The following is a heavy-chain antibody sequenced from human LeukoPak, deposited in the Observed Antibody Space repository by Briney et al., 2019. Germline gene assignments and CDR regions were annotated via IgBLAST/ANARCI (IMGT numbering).Heavy chain of an antibody. CDR3: ARDPPSWLVRERRFDY. CDR1: GGTFSSYA. CDR2: IIPILGIA. V-gene: IGHV1-69*04. J-gene: IGHJ4*02. D-gene: IGHD6-19*01. Sequence: PGSSVKVSCKASGGTFSSYAISWVRQAPGQGLEWMGRIIPILGIANYAQKFQGRVTITADKSTGTAYMELSGLRSEDTAVYYCARDPPSWLVRERRFDYWGQGTLVTVSS.